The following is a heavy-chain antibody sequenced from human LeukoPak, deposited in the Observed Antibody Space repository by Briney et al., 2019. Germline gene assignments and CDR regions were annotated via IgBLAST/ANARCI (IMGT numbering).Heavy chain of an antibody. Sequence: ATVEVFRKASVGLLRRFYVRGVPHAPGQGPVRRGGETPHFGTANYAQKFQGRVTITADESTSTAYMELSSLRSEDTAVYYCARVKPAYCGGDCYWYNWFDPWGQGTLVTVSS. CDR2: ETPHFGTA. J-gene: IGHJ5*02. D-gene: IGHD2-21*02. CDR3: ARVKPAYCGGDCYWYNWFDP. CDR1: VGLLRRFY. V-gene: IGHV1-69*01.